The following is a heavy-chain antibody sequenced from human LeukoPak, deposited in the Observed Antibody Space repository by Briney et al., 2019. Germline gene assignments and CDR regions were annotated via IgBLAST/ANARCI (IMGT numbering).Heavy chain of an antibody. CDR2: IKSKTDGGTT. CDR3: TRISEWGPDFDY. V-gene: IGHV3-15*07. Sequence: PGGSLRLSCAASGFTFSNAWMNWVRQAPGKGLEWVGRIKSKTDGGTTDYAAPVKGRFTISRDDSKNTLYLQMNSLKTEDTAVYYCTRISEWGPDFDYWGQGTLVTVSS. D-gene: IGHD1-26*01. CDR1: GFTFSNAW. J-gene: IGHJ4*02.